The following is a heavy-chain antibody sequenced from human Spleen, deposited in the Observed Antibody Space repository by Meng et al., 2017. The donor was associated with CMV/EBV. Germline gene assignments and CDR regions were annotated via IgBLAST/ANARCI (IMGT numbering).Heavy chain of an antibody. Sequence: ASVKVSCKASGYTFTSYYMHWVRQAPGQGLEWMGIINPSGGSTSYAQKFQGRVTMTRDTSTSTVYMELSSLRSEDTAVYYCARAPTPTYYYDSSGWPLDYWGQGTLVTVSS. J-gene: IGHJ4*02. CDR2: INPSGGST. V-gene: IGHV1-46*01. CDR3: ARAPTPTYYYDSSGWPLDY. CDR1: GYTFTSYY. D-gene: IGHD3-22*01.